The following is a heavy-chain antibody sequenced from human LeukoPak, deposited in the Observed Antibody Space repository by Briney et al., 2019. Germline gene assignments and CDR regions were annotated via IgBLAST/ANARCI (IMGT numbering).Heavy chain of an antibody. Sequence: SETLSLTCTVSDDSISDYYRGWIRQHPGKGLEWIGYIYYSGSTYYNPSLKSRVTISVDTSKNQFSLKLSSVTAADTAVYYCARVEISAVAGQIDYWGQGTLVTVSS. D-gene: IGHD6-19*01. J-gene: IGHJ4*02. V-gene: IGHV4-31*03. CDR2: IYYSGST. CDR3: ARVEISAVAGQIDY. CDR1: DDSISDYY.